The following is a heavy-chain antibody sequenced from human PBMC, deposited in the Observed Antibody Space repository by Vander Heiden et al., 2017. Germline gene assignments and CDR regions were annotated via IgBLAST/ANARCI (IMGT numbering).Heavy chain of an antibody. V-gene: IGHV4-31*03. CDR2: IYYSGST. Sequence: QVQLQESGPGLVKPSQTLSLTCTVSGGSIRSGGYYWSWIRQHPGKGLEWIGYIYYSGSTYYNPSLKSRVTISVDTSKNQFSLKLSSVTAADTAVYYCARRSGADDSNYGMDVWGQGTTVTVSS. D-gene: IGHD4-4*01. CDR3: ARRSGADDSNYGMDV. CDR1: GGSIRSGGYY. J-gene: IGHJ6*02.